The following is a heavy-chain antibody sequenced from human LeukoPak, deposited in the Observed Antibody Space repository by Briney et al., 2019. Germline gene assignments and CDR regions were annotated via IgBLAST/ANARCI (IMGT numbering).Heavy chain of an antibody. Sequence: GGSLRLSCAASGFTFSSYAMPWVRQAPGKGLEWVAVISYDGSNKYYADSVKGRFTISRDNSKNTLYLQMNSLRAEDTAVYYCARDGLRGLDYWGQGTLVTVSS. CDR1: GFTFSSYA. CDR2: ISYDGSNK. J-gene: IGHJ4*02. V-gene: IGHV3-30-3*01. D-gene: IGHD3-10*01. CDR3: ARDGLRGLDY.